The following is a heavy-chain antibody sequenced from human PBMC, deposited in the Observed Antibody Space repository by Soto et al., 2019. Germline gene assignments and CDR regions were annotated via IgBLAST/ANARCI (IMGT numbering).Heavy chain of an antibody. V-gene: IGHV4-31*03. Sequence: QVQLQESGPGLVKPSQTLSLTCTVSGGSISSGGYYWSWIRQHPGKGLEWIGYIYYSGSTYYNPSLKSRFTISVDTSKNQFSLKLSSVTAADTAVYYCARGYDFWSGYLGWFDPWGQGTLVTVSS. CDR1: GGSISSGGYY. CDR2: IYYSGST. D-gene: IGHD3-3*01. CDR3: ARGYDFWSGYLGWFDP. J-gene: IGHJ5*02.